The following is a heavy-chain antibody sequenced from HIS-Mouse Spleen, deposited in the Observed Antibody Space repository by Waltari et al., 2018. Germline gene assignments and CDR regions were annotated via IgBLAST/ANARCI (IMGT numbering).Heavy chain of an antibody. CDR1: GFTFSSYG. CDR2: IWYDGSNQ. CDR3: AKDDYYDSSGYYLDY. V-gene: IGHV3-33*06. D-gene: IGHD3-22*01. Sequence: QVQLVESGGGVVQPGRSLRLSCAASGFTFSSYGMYWVRQAPGKGLAWVVVIWYDGSNQYYAASVTGRFTISRDNSKNTLYLQMNSLRAEDTAVYYCAKDDYYDSSGYYLDYWGQGTLVTVSS. J-gene: IGHJ4*02.